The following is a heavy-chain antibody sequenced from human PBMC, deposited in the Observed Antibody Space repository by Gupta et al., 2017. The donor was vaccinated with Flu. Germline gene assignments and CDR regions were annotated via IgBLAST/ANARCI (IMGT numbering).Heavy chain of an antibody. V-gene: IGHV3-74*01. D-gene: IGHD6-13*01. CDR2: IGSDGRRT. Sequence: AVTGFTFSNYWMCWVRQAPGKGLVWVSRIGSDGRRTAYADSVKGRFTSSRDNAKNTLYLQMNSLRAEDTAVDDCERAMAHSRAYEYWGQGTLRTVS. CDR3: ERAMAHSRAYEY. J-gene: IGHJ4*02. CDR1: GFTFSNYW.